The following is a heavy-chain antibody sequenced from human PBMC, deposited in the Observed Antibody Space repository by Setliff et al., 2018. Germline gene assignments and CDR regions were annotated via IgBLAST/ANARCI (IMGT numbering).Heavy chain of an antibody. J-gene: IGHJ4*02. Sequence: GSGPTLVNPTQTLTLTCTFSGFSLSTSGMCVSWIRQPPGKALEWLARIDWDDDKYYSTSLKSRLTITKDTSKNQVVLTMTNMDPVDTATYYCAHRQSLPAMVDYWGQGTLVTVSS. D-gene: IGHD5-18*01. CDR1: GFSLSTSGMC. V-gene: IGHV2-70*12. CDR2: IDWDDDK. CDR3: AHRQSLPAMVDY.